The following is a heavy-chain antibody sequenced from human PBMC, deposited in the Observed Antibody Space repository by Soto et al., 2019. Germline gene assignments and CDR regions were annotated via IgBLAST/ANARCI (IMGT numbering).Heavy chain of an antibody. CDR3: AKAQYTGISKTLDY. J-gene: IGHJ4*02. CDR1: GFTFSSYT. D-gene: IGHD1-26*01. V-gene: IGHV3-23*01. Sequence: EVHLLESGGGLVQPGGSLRLSCVASGFTFSSYTMYWVRQVPGKGLEWVSDISESGAITHYADSVKCRFTISRDDPKSTLYLQMHTLRGDDTAVYYCAKAQYTGISKTLDYWGQGTLVTVST. CDR2: ISESGAIT.